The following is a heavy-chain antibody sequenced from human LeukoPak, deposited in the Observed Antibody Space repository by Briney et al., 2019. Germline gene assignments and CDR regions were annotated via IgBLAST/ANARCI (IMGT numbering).Heavy chain of an antibody. CDR1: GGSFSGYY. CDR2: INHSGST. Sequence: SETLSLTCAVYGGSFSGYYWSWIRQPPGKGLEWIGEINHSGSTNYNPSLKSRVTISVDTPKNQFSLKLSSVTAADTAVYYCARGFLVEMATIPPLLFDYWGQGTLVTVSS. J-gene: IGHJ4*02. D-gene: IGHD5-24*01. V-gene: IGHV4-34*01. CDR3: ARGFLVEMATIPPLLFDY.